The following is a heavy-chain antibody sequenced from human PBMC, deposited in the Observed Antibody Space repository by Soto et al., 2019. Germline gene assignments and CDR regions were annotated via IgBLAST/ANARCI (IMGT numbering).Heavy chain of an antibody. J-gene: IGHJ4*02. Sequence: AGGSLRLSCAASGFTFSSYAMHWVRQAPGKGLEWVAVISYDGSNKYYADSVKGRFAISRDNSKNTLYLQMNSLRAEDTAVYYCARDELEFDYWGQGTLITVSS. V-gene: IGHV3-30*09. D-gene: IGHD1-1*01. CDR1: GFTFSSYA. CDR2: ISYDGSNK. CDR3: ARDELEFDY.